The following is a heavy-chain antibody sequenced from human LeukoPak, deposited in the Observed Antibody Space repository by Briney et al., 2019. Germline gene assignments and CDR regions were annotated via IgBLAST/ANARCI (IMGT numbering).Heavy chain of an antibody. CDR2: ISGSGGST. V-gene: IGHV3-23*01. Sequence: GGSLRLSCAASVFTFSSYAMSWVRQAPGKGLEWVSAISGSGGSTYYADSVKGRLTISRDNSKNTLYLQMNSLRAEDTAVYYCAKGYSSSWTNYYYYYYMDVWGKGTAVTVSS. CDR3: AKGYSSSWTNYYYYYYMDV. J-gene: IGHJ6*03. D-gene: IGHD6-13*01. CDR1: VFTFSSYA.